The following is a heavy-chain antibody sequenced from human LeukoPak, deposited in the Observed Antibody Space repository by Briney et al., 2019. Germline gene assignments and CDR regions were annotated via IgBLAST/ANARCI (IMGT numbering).Heavy chain of an antibody. D-gene: IGHD1-1*01. CDR2: INHSGST. CDR3: ARGSTSDY. Sequence: SETLSLTCAVYGGSFSGYSWSWIRQPPGKGLEWIGEINHSGSTNYNPSLKSRVTISVDTSKNQFSLKLSSVTAADTAVYYCARGSTSDYWGQGTLVTVSS. CDR1: GGSFSGYS. V-gene: IGHV4-34*01. J-gene: IGHJ4*02.